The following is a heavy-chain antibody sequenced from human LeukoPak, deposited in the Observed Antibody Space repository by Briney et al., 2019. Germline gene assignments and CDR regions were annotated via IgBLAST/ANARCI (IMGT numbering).Heavy chain of an antibody. CDR3: ARQPPGYYDYVWGSYRLNWFDP. Sequence: SETLSLTCTVSGDSISSSSYYWGWIRQPPGKGLEWIGSIYYSGSTYYNPSLKSRVTISVDTSKNQFSLKLSSVTAADTAVYYCARQPPGYYDYVWGSYRLNWFDPWGQGTLVTVSS. J-gene: IGHJ5*02. D-gene: IGHD3-16*02. V-gene: IGHV4-39*01. CDR2: IYYSGST. CDR1: GDSISSSSYY.